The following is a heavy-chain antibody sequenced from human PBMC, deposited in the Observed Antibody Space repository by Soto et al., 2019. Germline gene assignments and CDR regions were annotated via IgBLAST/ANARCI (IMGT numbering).Heavy chain of an antibody. CDR3: IRCGGGSCYSAIDY. J-gene: IGHJ4*02. V-gene: IGHV3-33*01. D-gene: IGHD2-15*01. CDR2: IWYDGSNK. Sequence: GGSLRLSCAASGFTFSSYGMHWVRQAPGKGLEWVAVIWYDGSNKYYADSVKGRFTISRDNSKNTLLLQMNSLRVDDTAVYYCIRCGGGSCYSAIDYWGQGTLVTVSS. CDR1: GFTFSSYG.